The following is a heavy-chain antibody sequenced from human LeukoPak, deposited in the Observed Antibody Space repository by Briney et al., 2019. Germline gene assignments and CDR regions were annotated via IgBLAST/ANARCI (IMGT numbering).Heavy chain of an antibody. CDR1: GGSFSGYY. CDR2: INHSGST. Sequence: SETLSLTCAVYGGSFSGYYWSWIRQPPGKGLEWIGEINHSGSTNYNPSLKSRVTISVDTSKNQFSLKLSSVTAADTAVYYCARTEKGDAFDIWGQGTMVTVSS. V-gene: IGHV4-34*01. CDR3: ARTEKGDAFDI. J-gene: IGHJ3*02.